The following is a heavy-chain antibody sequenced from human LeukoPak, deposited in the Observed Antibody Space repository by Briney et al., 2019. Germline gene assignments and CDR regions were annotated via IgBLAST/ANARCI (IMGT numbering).Heavy chain of an antibody. CDR2: IYYSGST. J-gene: IGHJ4*02. D-gene: IGHD4-23*01. V-gene: IGHV4-59*01. CDR1: GGSISSYY. Sequence: SETLSLTCAVSGGSISSYYWSWIRQPPGKGLEWIGYIYYSGSTNYNPSLKSRVTISVDTSKNQFSLKLSSVTAADTAVYYCAALHGGNSGGFDYWGQGTLVSVSS. CDR3: AALHGGNSGGFDY.